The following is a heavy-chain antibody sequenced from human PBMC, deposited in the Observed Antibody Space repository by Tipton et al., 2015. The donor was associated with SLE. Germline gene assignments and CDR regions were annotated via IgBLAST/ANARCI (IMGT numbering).Heavy chain of an antibody. CDR1: GYSIRSGYY. CDR3: ARSGHIVVVMLGYFDV. V-gene: IGHV4-38-2*02. Sequence: TLSLTCTVSGYSIRSGYYWGWIRQPPGKGLEWIGSIYHSGSTYYNPSLKSRVTISVDTSKNQFSLKLSSVTAADTAVYYCARSGHIVVVMLGYFDVWGRGTLVTVSS. D-gene: IGHD2-21*01. CDR2: IYHSGST. J-gene: IGHJ2*01.